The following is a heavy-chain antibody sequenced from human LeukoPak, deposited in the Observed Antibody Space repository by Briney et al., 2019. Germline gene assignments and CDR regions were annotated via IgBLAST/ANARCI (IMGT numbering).Heavy chain of an antibody. D-gene: IGHD3-9*01. Sequence: SETLSLTCTVSGGSISSYYWSWIRQPAGKGLEWIGRIYTSGSTNYNPSLKSRVTISVDTSKNQFSLKLSSVTAADTAVYYCARQGSYYDILAGSYVFHYFDYWGQGTLVTVSS. CDR2: IYTSGST. V-gene: IGHV4-4*07. CDR1: GGSISSYY. CDR3: ARQGSYYDILAGSYVFHYFDY. J-gene: IGHJ4*02.